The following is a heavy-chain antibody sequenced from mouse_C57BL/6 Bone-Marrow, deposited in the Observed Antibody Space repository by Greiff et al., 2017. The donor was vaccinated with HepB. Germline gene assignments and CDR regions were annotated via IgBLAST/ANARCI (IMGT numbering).Heavy chain of an antibody. V-gene: IGHV1-39*01. CDR2: INPNYGTT. D-gene: IGHD3-2*02. J-gene: IGHJ4*01. Sequence: VQLQQSGPELVKPGASVKISCKASGYSFTDYNMNWVKQSNGQSLEWIGVINPNYGTTSYNQKFKGKATLTVDQSSSTAYMQLNSLTSEDSAVYYCARRGSSGAYYAMDDWGQGTSVTVSS. CDR3: ARRGSSGAYYAMDD. CDR1: GYSFTDYN.